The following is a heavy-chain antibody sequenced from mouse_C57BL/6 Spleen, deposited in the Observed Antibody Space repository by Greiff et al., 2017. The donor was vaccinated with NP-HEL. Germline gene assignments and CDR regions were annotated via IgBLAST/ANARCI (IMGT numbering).Heavy chain of an antibody. V-gene: IGHV1-82*01. Sequence: VKLVESGPELVKPGASVKISCKASGYAFSSSWMNWVKQRPGKGLEWIGRIYPGDGDTNYNGKFKGKATLTADKSSSTAYMQLSSLTSEDSAVYFCARNLGTTVVDYWGQGTTLTVSS. CDR3: ARNLGTTVVDY. CDR1: GYAFSSSW. D-gene: IGHD1-1*01. CDR2: IYPGDGDT. J-gene: IGHJ2*01.